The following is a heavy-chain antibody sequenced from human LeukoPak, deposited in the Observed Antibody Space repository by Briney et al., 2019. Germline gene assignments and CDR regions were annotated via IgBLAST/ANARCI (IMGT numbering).Heavy chain of an antibody. V-gene: IGHV1-8*01. CDR1: GYTFTSYD. D-gene: IGHD1-26*01. CDR3: ARSSRGVWWLIRNSGYYYYMDV. J-gene: IGHJ6*03. CDR2: MNPNSGNT. Sequence: ASVKVSCKASGYTFTSYDINWVRQANGQGLEWMGWMNPNSGNTGYAQKFQGRVTMTRNTSISTAYMELSSLRSEDTAVYYCARSSRGVWWLIRNSGYYYYMDVWGKGTTVTVSS.